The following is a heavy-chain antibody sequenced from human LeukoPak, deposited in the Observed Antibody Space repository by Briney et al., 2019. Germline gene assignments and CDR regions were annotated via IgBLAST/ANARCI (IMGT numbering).Heavy chain of an antibody. D-gene: IGHD6-19*01. V-gene: IGHV3-30*03. J-gene: IGHJ3*02. Sequence: GRSLRLSCAASGFTFSSYGMHWVRQAPGKGLEWVAVISYDGSNKYYADSVKGRFTISRDNSKNTLYLQMNSLRAEGTAVYYCARDGGQWLHDAFDIWGQGTMVTVSS. CDR2: ISYDGSNK. CDR3: ARDGGQWLHDAFDI. CDR1: GFTFSSYG.